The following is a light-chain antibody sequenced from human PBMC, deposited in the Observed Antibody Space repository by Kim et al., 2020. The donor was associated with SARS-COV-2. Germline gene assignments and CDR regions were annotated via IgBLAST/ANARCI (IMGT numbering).Light chain of an antibody. CDR1: RSNIGSNH. J-gene: IGLJ3*02. CDR2: RNN. CDR3: AAWDDSLSGWV. V-gene: IGLV1-47*01. Sequence: GQGVTISCSGGRSNIGSNHVYWNQQLPGTAPKLRIYRNNQRPSGVPDRFSGSKSGTSASLAISGLRSEDEADYYCAAWDDSLSGWVFGGGTKLTVL.